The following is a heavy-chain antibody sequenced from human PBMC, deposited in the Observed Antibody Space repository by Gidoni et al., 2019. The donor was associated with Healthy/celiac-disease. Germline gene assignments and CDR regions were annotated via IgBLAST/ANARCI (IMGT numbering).Heavy chain of an antibody. V-gene: IGHV3-33*01. Sequence: QVQLVESGGGVVQPGRSLRLSCAASGFTFSSYGMHWVRQAPGKGLEWVAVIWYDGRNKYYADSVKGRFTISRDNSKNTLYLQMNSLRAEDTAVYYCAAMGQWLDLGYWGQGTLVTVSS. CDR2: IWYDGRNK. CDR3: AAMGQWLDLGY. CDR1: GFTFSSYG. D-gene: IGHD6-19*01. J-gene: IGHJ4*02.